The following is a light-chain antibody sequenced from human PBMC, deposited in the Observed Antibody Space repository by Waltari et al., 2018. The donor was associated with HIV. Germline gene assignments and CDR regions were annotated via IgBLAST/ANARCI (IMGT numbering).Light chain of an antibody. CDR3: MSYISSATPE. CDR1: SSDLDDYKS. Sequence: QSALTQPASVSGSPGQSISISRTGTSSDLDDYKSVSWYQHHPGKAPKLIIYEVTNRPSGVSNRFSGSKSGHTASLTISGLQAEDEADYFCMSYISSATPEFGGGTKVTVL. V-gene: IGLV2-14*01. J-gene: IGLJ3*02. CDR2: EVT.